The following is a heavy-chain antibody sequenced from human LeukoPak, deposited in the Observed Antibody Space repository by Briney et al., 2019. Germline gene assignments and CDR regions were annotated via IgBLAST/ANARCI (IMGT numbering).Heavy chain of an antibody. D-gene: IGHD6-6*01. CDR1: GFTFSSYA. CDR2: ISASGGST. Sequence: GGSLRLSCAASGFTFSSYAMSWVHQAPGKGLEWVSGISASGGSTYYADSVKGRFTISRDNSENTLYLQMNSLRAEDTAVYYCAKGCSSSSCYYYYYGMDVWGQGTTVTVSS. V-gene: IGHV3-23*01. CDR3: AKGCSSSSCYYYYYGMDV. J-gene: IGHJ6*02.